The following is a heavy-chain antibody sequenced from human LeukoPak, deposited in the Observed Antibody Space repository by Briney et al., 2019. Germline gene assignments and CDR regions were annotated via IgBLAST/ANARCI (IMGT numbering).Heavy chain of an antibody. CDR1: GFPFSGYP. D-gene: IGHD1-26*01. V-gene: IGHV3-30*01. Sequence: GGSLRLSCAACGFPFSGYPMYWVRQGPGKGLEWVAFMSYVEGDVLYADSVKGRFTISRDDSKNTLYLQMNSLRPEDSAVFYCARAVGAWSTTHYYYYMDVWGNGTTVTVSS. J-gene: IGHJ6*03. CDR3: ARAVGAWSTTHYYYYMDV. CDR2: MSYVEGDV.